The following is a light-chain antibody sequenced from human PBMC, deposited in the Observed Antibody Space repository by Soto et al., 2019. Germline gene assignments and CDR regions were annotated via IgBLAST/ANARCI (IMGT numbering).Light chain of an antibody. V-gene: IGLV2-8*01. J-gene: IGLJ1*01. CDR3: SSLAGTNSFV. CDR2: EVT. Sequence: QSVLTKPPSATGSPGQSVTISCTGTTSDIGAYNYVSWYQQRPGKAPKLIIYEVTRRPSVVPDRICGSKYDTTVSLTVSGLQAEDEADYYCSSLAGTNSFVFGTGTKVTVL. CDR1: TSDIGAYNY.